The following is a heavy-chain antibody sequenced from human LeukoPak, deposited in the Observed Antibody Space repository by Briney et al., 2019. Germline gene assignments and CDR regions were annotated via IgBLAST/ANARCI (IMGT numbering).Heavy chain of an antibody. Sequence: ASVKVSCKASGYTFTGYYMHWVRQAPGQGLEWMGWINPNSGGTNYAQKFQGRVTMTRDTSISTAYMELSRLRSDDTAVYYCATDRAGRVPAAIFNYWGQGTLVTVSS. V-gene: IGHV1-2*02. CDR1: GYTFTGYY. CDR3: ATDRAGRVPAAIFNY. CDR2: INPNSGGT. J-gene: IGHJ4*02. D-gene: IGHD2-2*01.